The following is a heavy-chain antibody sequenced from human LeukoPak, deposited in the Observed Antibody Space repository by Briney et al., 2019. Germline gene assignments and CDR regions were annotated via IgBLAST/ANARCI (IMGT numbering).Heavy chain of an antibody. CDR3: ASATTPSSSWYGLNENDAFDI. D-gene: IGHD6-13*01. CDR1: GYTFTGYY. CDR2: INPNSGGT. J-gene: IGHJ3*02. Sequence: ASVKVSCKASGYTFTGYYMHWVRQAPGQGLEWMGWINPNSGGTNYAQKFQGRVTMTRDTSISTAYMELRSLRSDDTAVYYCASATTPSSSWYGLNENDAFDIWGQGTMVTVSS. V-gene: IGHV1-2*02.